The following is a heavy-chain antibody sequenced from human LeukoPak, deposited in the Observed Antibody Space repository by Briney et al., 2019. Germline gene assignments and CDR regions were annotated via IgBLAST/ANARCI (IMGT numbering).Heavy chain of an antibody. CDR1: GFTFSSYS. CDR3: ARDLFCSSTSCPPNWFDP. J-gene: IGHJ5*02. Sequence: GGSLRLSCAASGFTFSSYSMNWVRQAPEKGLEWVSSISSSSSYIYYADSVKGRFTISRDNAKNSLYLQMNSLRAEDTAVYYCARDLFCSSTSCPPNWFDPWGQGTLVTVSS. D-gene: IGHD2-2*01. V-gene: IGHV3-21*01. CDR2: ISSSSSYI.